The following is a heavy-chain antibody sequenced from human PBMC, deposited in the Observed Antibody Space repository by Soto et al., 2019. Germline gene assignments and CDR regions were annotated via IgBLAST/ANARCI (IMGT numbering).Heavy chain of an antibody. CDR3: ARRILATETFNY. D-gene: IGHD5-12*01. CDR2: IYHSGST. Sequence: PSETLSLTCAVSGGSISSGGYSWSWIRQPPGKGLEWIEYIYHSGSTNYNPSLNSRVTISVDTSKNQFSLTVSSVTAADTAVYYCARRILATETFNYWGQGTLVTVSS. V-gene: IGHV4-30-2*01. CDR1: GGSISSGGYS. J-gene: IGHJ4*02.